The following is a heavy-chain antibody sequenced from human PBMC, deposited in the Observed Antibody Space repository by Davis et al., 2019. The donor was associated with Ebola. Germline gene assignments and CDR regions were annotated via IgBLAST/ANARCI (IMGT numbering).Heavy chain of an antibody. Sequence: GESLKISCAASGFTFSNAWMSWVRQAPGKGLEWVGRFKSKTDGGTTDYAAPVKGRFTISRDDSKNTLYLQMNSLKTEDTAVYYCTTDPPEGYCGGDCDTKAFDIWGQGTMVTVSS. CDR2: FKSKTDGGTT. D-gene: IGHD2-21*01. CDR3: TTDPPEGYCGGDCDTKAFDI. CDR1: GFTFSNAW. J-gene: IGHJ3*02. V-gene: IGHV3-15*01.